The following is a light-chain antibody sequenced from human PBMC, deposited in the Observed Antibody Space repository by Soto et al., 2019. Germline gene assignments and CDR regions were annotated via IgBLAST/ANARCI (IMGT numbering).Light chain of an antibody. CDR2: GTS. V-gene: IGKV3-20*01. CDR1: QSVSSNY. CDR3: HQYASSPWT. Sequence: EIVLTQSPGTLSLSPGERATLSCRASQSVSSNYLKWYQQKPGQAPRLLIYGTSTRTTGIPDRFSGRGSGTDFTLTISRLEPEDFAVYYCHQYASSPWTFGQGTKVEIK. J-gene: IGKJ1*01.